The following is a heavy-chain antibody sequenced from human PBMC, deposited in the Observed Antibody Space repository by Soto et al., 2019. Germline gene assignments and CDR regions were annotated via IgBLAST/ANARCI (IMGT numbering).Heavy chain of an antibody. CDR3: ASLRSRWNIDY. D-gene: IGHD6-13*01. CDR2: IYYTGST. CDR1: GGSISTDDHY. J-gene: IGHJ4*02. Sequence: QVQLQESGPGLVKPSQTLSLTCTVSGGSISTDDHYWSWIRQPPGKGLEWIGYIYYTGSTHYNPSLKSRLFTSLDTSKNQFSLQLTSVTAADTAVYYCASLRSRWNIDYWGQGTLDTVSS. V-gene: IGHV4-30-4*01.